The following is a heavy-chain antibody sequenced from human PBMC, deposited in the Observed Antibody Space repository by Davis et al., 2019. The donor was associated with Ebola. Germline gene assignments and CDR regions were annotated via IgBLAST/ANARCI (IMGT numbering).Heavy chain of an antibody. V-gene: IGHV1-18*04. CDR3: AREGMHYDILTAYNGADF. J-gene: IGHJ4*02. CDR1: GYTFTSYG. Sequence: ASVKVSCKASGYTFTSYGISWVRQAPGQGLEWMGWITAYNGNTNYAQKLQGRVTMTTDTSTSTAYMELWSLRSDDTAVYYCAREGMHYDILTAYNGADFWGQGTLVTVSS. D-gene: IGHD3-9*01. CDR2: ITAYNGNT.